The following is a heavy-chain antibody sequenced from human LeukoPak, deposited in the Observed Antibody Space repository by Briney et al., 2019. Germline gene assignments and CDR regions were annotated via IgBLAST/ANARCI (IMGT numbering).Heavy chain of an antibody. CDR3: ARTVHYYGSGSPPFDP. CDR2: INHSGST. Sequence: SETLSLTCAVHGGSFSAYYWSWIRQPPGKGLEWIGEINHSGSTNYNPSLKSRVTISVDTSKNQFSLKLSSVTAADTAVYYCARTVHYYGSGSPPFDPWGQGTLVTVSS. V-gene: IGHV4-34*01. CDR1: GGSFSAYY. J-gene: IGHJ5*02. D-gene: IGHD3-10*01.